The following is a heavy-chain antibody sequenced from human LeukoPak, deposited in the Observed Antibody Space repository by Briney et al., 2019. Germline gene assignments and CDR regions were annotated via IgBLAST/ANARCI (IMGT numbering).Heavy chain of an antibody. V-gene: IGHV3-21*01. Sequence: GGPLRLSCAASGFTFSSYSMNWVRQAPGKGLEWVSSISSSSSYIYYADSVKGRFTISRDNAKNSLYLQMNSLRAEDTAVYYCASLYDILTGYYIGDAFDIWGQGTMVTVSS. CDR2: ISSSSSYI. J-gene: IGHJ3*02. CDR1: GFTFSSYS. CDR3: ASLYDILTGYYIGDAFDI. D-gene: IGHD3-9*01.